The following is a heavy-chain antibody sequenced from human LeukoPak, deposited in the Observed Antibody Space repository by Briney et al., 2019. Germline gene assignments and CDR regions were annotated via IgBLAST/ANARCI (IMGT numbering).Heavy chain of an antibody. D-gene: IGHD6-19*01. V-gene: IGHV3-21*01. CDR1: GFTFSSYS. J-gene: IGHJ4*02. CDR2: ISSSSSYI. CDR3: ARARVPAVAGTVDY. Sequence: GGSLRLSCAPSGFTFSSYSMNWLRQAPGKGLEWVSSISSSSSYIYYADSVKGRFTISRDNAKNSLYLQMNSLRAEDTAMYYCARARVPAVAGTVDYWGQGTLVTVSS.